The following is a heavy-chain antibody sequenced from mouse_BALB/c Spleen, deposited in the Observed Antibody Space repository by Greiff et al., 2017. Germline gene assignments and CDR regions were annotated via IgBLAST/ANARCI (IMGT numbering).Heavy chain of an antibody. Sequence: EVMLVESGGGLVQPGGSMKLSCVASGFTFSNYWMNWVRQSPEKGLEWVAEIRLKSNNYATHYAESVKGRFTISRDDSKSSVYLQMNNLRAEDTGIYYCTGDPLRGFAYWGQGTLVTVSA. D-gene: IGHD2-13*01. CDR2: IRLKSNNYAT. CDR3: TGDPLRGFAY. V-gene: IGHV6-6*02. CDR1: GFTFSNYW. J-gene: IGHJ3*01.